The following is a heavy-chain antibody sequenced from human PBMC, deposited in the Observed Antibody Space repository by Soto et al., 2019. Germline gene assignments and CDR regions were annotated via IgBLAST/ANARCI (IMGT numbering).Heavy chain of an antibody. CDR2: IIPIYGTA. CDR3: AVTVTTHYGMDV. CDR1: GGTFSSYA. V-gene: IGHV1-69*01. J-gene: IGHJ6*02. Sequence: QVQLVQSGAEVKKPGSSVKVSCKASGGTFSSYAISWVLQAPGQGLEWMGGIIPIYGTANYAQKFQGRVTITADESTSTAYMELSRLRSEDTAVYYCAVTVTTHYGMDVWGQGTTVTVSS. D-gene: IGHD4-17*01.